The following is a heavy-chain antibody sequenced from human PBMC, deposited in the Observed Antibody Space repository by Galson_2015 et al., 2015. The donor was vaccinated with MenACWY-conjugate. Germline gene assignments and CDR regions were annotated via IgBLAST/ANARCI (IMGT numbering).Heavy chain of an antibody. CDR3: ATYYASGIRTFDY. J-gene: IGHJ4*02. CDR2: ISSSGGNT. Sequence: SLRLSCAASGFTFSSYAMRWVRQAPGKGLEWVSSISSSGGNTYYAESVQGRFTISRDNSKNTLYLQMNSLRAEDTAVYYCATYYASGIRTFDYWGQRTLVTVSS. V-gene: IGHV3-23*01. D-gene: IGHD3-10*01. CDR1: GFTFSSYA.